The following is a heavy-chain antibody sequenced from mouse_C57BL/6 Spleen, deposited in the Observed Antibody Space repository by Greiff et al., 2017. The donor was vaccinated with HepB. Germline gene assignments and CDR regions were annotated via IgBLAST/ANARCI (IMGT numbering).Heavy chain of an antibody. V-gene: IGHV5-15*01. CDR3: AREGSGYGFAY. Sequence: EVQLVESGGGLVQPGGSLKLSCAASGFTFSDYGMAWVRQAPRKGPEWVAFISNLAYSIYYADTVTGRFTISRENAKNTLYLEMSSLRSEDTAMYYCAREGSGYGFAYWGQGTLVTVSA. D-gene: IGHD3-2*02. CDR2: ISNLAYSI. J-gene: IGHJ3*01. CDR1: GFTFSDYG.